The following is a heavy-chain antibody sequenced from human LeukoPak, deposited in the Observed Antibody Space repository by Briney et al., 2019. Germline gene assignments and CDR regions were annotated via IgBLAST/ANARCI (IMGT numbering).Heavy chain of an antibody. CDR3: EGDYQYFDS. D-gene: IGHD2-2*01. J-gene: IGHJ4*02. CDR2: IKTQSDGERT. CDR1: GFTFSKAW. Sequence: GGSLRLSCAASGFTFSKAWMSWVRQAPGKGLEWVGRIKTQSDGERTDYAAPVKGRFIISRDDSKNTVFLQMNSLKIEDTAVCYCEGDYQYFDSWGQGTLVTVSS. V-gene: IGHV3-15*01.